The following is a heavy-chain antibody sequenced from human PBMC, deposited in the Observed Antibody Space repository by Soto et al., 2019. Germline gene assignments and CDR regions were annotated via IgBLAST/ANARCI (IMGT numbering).Heavy chain of an antibody. Sequence: QVQLVQSGAEVKKPGSSVKVSCKASGGTFSSYTISWVRQAPGQGLEWMGRIIPILGIANYAQKFQGRVTITADKYTSTAYMELSSLSAEDTAVYYCARDFRYELPGEANHWGQGTLVTVSS. CDR2: IIPILGIA. J-gene: IGHJ5*02. CDR3: ARDFRYELPGEANH. V-gene: IGHV1-69*08. D-gene: IGHD3-10*01. CDR1: GGTFSSYT.